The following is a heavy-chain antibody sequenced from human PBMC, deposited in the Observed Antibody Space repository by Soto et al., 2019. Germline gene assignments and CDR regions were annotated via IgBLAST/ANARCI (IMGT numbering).Heavy chain of an antibody. D-gene: IGHD3-10*01. CDR1: VFTFRSNA. J-gene: IGHJ4*02. CDR2: ISISGGST. CDR3: AKGEGSGSYYGFDY. V-gene: IGHV3-23*01. Sequence: GGPLRPSCVAPVFTFRSNAMGWVRQAPGKGLEWVSAISISGGSTYYAASVQGRFTISRNNAKNTLYLQMNSLGAEATAVYYCAKGEGSGSYYGFDYWGQGTLVTVSS.